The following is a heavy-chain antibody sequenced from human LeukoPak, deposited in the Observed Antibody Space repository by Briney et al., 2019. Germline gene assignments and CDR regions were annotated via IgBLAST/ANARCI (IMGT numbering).Heavy chain of an antibody. V-gene: IGHV3-11*06. CDR2: ISSSSSYT. CDR1: GFTFSDYY. CDR3: ARSRSGLFYYGMDV. J-gene: IGHJ6*02. Sequence: GGSLRLSCAASGFTFSDYYMSWIRQAPGKGLEWVSYISSSSSYTNYADSVKGRFTISRDNAKNSLYLQMNSLRAEDTAVYYCARSRSGLFYYGMDVWGQGTTVTVSS.